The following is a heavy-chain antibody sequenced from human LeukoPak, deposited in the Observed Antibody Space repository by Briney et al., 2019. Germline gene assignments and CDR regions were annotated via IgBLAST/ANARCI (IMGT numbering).Heavy chain of an antibody. Sequence: GGSLRLSCAASGFTFSSYAMHWVRQAPGKGLEWVAVISYDGSNKYYADSVKGRFTISRDNSKNTLYLQMNSLRGEDTAVYYFARALEDYGGYWGQGTLVTVSS. V-gene: IGHV3-30*01. CDR3: ARALEDYGGY. J-gene: IGHJ4*02. CDR1: GFTFSSYA. D-gene: IGHD4-23*01. CDR2: ISYDGSNK.